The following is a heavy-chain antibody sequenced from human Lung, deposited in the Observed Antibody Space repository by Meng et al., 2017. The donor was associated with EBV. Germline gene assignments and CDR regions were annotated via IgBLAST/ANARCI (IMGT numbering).Heavy chain of an antibody. CDR1: GNTFGSYG. D-gene: IGHD2-15*01. CDR2: FVNYVDT. CDR3: ASGTPGRSYCDY. Sequence: AQLVQAGPELNKPVASVRVACKVSGNTFGSYGCCWVRQAAGQWLDWMGWFVNYVDTYPAPKFQGRVTMTTDTHTNTAFMELRSLTSDDTAVYYCASGTPGRSYCDYWGQGTLVTVSS. V-gene: IGHV1-18*01. J-gene: IGHJ4*02.